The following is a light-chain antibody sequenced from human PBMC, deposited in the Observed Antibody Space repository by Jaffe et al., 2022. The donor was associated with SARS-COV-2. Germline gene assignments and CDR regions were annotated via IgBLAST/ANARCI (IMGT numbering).Light chain of an antibody. CDR3: QQSYSNPPYT. CDR1: QNISGY. J-gene: IGKJ2*01. V-gene: IGKV1-39*01. Sequence: DIQMTQSPSSLSASVGDRVTITCRTSQNISGYLNWYQQKPGKAPKVLIYAASSLQSGVPSRFSGSGSGTDFHLTINSLQPEDFATYYCQQSYSNPPYTFGQGTKLEIK. CDR2: AAS.